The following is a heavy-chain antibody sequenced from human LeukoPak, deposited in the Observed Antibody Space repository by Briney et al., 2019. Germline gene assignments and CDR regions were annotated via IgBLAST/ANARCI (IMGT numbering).Heavy chain of an antibody. V-gene: IGHV3-21*01. Sequence: GGSLRLSCAASGFTFSSYTMHWVRQAPGKGLEWVSSISSTNRYIYYADSVQGRFTISRDNANNSLYLQMNSLRAEDTAVYYCATDQPGYYYGMDVWGQGTTVTVS. J-gene: IGHJ6*02. CDR1: GFTFSSYT. CDR2: ISSTNRYI. CDR3: ATDQPGYYYGMDV.